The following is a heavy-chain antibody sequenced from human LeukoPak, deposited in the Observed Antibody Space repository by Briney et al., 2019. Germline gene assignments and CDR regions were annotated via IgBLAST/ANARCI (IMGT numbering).Heavy chain of an antibody. CDR2: ISPTGSTT. V-gene: IGHV3-74*01. D-gene: IGHD3-10*01. Sequence: GGSLRLSCTASGFSFSGHWMHWARQLPGKGLVWVSRISPTGSTTSYADSVKGRFTVSRDNAKNTLYLQVNNLRAEDTAVYYCAKDLGAGGGSVFDSWGQGTLVTVSS. CDR1: GFSFSGHW. CDR3: AKDLGAGGGSVFDS. J-gene: IGHJ4*02.